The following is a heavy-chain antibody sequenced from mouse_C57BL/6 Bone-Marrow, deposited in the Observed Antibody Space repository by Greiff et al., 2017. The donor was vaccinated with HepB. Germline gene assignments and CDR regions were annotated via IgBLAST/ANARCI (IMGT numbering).Heavy chain of an antibody. V-gene: IGHV3-6*01. D-gene: IGHD2-1*01. CDR2: ISYDGSN. Sequence: ESGPGLVKPSQSLSLTCSVTGYSITSGYYWNWIRQFPGNNLEWMGYISYDGSNNYNPSLKNRISITRDTSKNQFFLKLNSVTTEDTATYYCARVRVTGFDYWGQGTTLTVSS. CDR3: ARVRVTGFDY. CDR1: GYSITSGYY. J-gene: IGHJ2*01.